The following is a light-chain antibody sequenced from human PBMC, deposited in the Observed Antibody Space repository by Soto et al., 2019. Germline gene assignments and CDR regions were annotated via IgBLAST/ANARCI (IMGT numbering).Light chain of an antibody. J-gene: IGKJ4*01. Sequence: DIQMTQSPSSLSASVGDRATITCQASQGISGELNWYQQRPGEAPKLLIFGASNLQVGVPSRFSGSRSGSGTHFTFTISAFQPEDIVTYYCQQDTSLPLSFGGGTMVEI. CDR2: GAS. CDR1: QGISGE. CDR3: QQDTSLPLS. V-gene: IGKV1-33*01.